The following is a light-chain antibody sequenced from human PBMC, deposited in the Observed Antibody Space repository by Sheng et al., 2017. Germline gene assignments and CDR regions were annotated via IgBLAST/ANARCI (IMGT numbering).Light chain of an antibody. CDR2: DDD. J-gene: IGLJ3*02. Sequence: SYVLTQSPSVSVAPGQTAKVTCGGNNIGSKSVHWYQQKPGQAPVLVVYDDDARPSGIPERFSGSNSGNTATLTISRVEAGDEADFYXQVWDTSTDHPGVFGGGTELTVL. CDR1: NIGSKS. V-gene: IGLV3-21*02. CDR3: QVWDTSTDHPGV.